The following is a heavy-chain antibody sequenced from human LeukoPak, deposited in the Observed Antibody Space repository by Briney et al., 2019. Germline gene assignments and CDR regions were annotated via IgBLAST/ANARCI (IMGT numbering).Heavy chain of an antibody. CDR3: AKDSVASERGYYYYYMDV. D-gene: IGHD4-23*01. J-gene: IGHJ6*03. CDR2: FTGGEGIT. CDR1: GFTFSTYA. V-gene: IGHV3-23*01. Sequence: GGSLRLSCAASGFTFSTYAMSWVRQAPGKGLEWVSTFTGGEGITHYADSVKGRFTISRDNSKNTLYLQMNSLRAEDTVVYYCAKDSVASERGYYYYYMDVWGKGTTVTVSS.